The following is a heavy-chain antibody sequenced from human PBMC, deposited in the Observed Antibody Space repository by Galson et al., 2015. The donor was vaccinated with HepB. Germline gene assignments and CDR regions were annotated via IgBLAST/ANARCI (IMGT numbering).Heavy chain of an antibody. J-gene: IGHJ4*02. CDR1: GFTFSSYS. CDR2: ISSSSSYI. CDR3: ARDLLDYYDSSGSVLDY. D-gene: IGHD3-22*01. V-gene: IGHV3-21*01. Sequence: SLRLSCAASGFTFSSYSMNWVRQAPGKGLEWVSSISSSSSYIYYADSVKGRFTISRDNAKNSLYLQMNSLRAEDTAVYYCARDLLDYYDSSGSVLDYWGQGTLVTVSS.